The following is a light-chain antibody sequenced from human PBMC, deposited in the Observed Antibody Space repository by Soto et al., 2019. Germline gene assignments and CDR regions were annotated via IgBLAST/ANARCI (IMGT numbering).Light chain of an antibody. CDR2: GAS. CDR3: HQYGSPPYT. Sequence: EIVLTQSPGTLSLSPGERATLSCRASQSVSSSYLAWYQQKPGLAPRILIYGASNRATGIPDRFSGSGSGTDFTLIISRLEPEDFAVYYCHQYGSPPYTFGQGTKLEIK. CDR1: QSVSSSY. J-gene: IGKJ2*01. V-gene: IGKV3-20*01.